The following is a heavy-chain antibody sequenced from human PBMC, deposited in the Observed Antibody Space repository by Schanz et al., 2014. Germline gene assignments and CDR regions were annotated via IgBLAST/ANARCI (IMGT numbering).Heavy chain of an antibody. CDR3: ARDRRNADLDY. V-gene: IGHV3-23*04. CDR2: ISGSGGTT. J-gene: IGHJ4*02. D-gene: IGHD1-1*01. Sequence: EVQLVESGGGLVQPGGSLRLSCAVSGFIVRSNYMTWVRQAPGKGLEWVSAISGSGGTTYYADSVKGRFTISRDNSKNTLYLQMNSLRAEDTALYYCARDRRNADLDYWGQGTLVTVSS. CDR1: GFIVRSNY.